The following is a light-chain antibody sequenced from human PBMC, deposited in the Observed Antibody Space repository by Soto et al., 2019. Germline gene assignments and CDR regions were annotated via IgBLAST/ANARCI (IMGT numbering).Light chain of an antibody. J-gene: IGKJ1*01. V-gene: IGKV3-20*01. CDR2: GAS. CDR1: QSVRSN. CDR3: HQYDSWT. Sequence: VLTQSPGTLSLSKGEGATLSCRASQSVRSNLAWYQQKPGQAPRLLIYGASSRATGIPDRFSGSGSGTDFTLTISRLEPEDFAVYYCHQYDSWTFGQGAKVDIK.